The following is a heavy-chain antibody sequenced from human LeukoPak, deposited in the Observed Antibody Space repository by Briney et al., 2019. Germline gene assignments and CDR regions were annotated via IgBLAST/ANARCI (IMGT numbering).Heavy chain of an antibody. CDR3: ANNLDWLTYGMDV. Sequence: GGSLRLSCVASGFTFSNAWMSWVRQAPGKGLEWVSAISGSGGSTYYADSVKGRFTISRDNSKNTLYLQMNSLRAEDTAVYYCANNLDWLTYGMDVWGQGTTVTVSS. V-gene: IGHV3-23*01. J-gene: IGHJ6*02. CDR2: ISGSGGST. D-gene: IGHD3-9*01. CDR1: GFTFSNAW.